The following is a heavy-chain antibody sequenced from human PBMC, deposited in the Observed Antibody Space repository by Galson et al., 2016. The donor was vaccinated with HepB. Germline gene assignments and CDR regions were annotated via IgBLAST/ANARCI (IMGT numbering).Heavy chain of an antibody. CDR1: GYTFTTSG. CDR2: ISTYSGNT. CDR3: ARDVQYRFDS. J-gene: IGHJ4*02. D-gene: IGHD2/OR15-2a*01. Sequence: SVKVSCKASGYTFTTSGISWVRQAPGQGLEWMGWISTYSGNTKYAQKFRGGLTLTTDSSTTTAYMELRSLRFDDTALYYCARDVQYRFDSWGQGTLVTVSS. V-gene: IGHV1-18*01.